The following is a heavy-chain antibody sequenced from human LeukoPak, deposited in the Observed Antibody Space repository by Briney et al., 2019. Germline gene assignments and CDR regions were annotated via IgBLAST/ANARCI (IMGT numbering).Heavy chain of an antibody. CDR2: INHSGST. Sequence: SETLSLTCAVYGGSFSGYYWSWIRQPPGKGLEWIGEINHSGSTNYNPSLKSRVTISVDTSKNQFSLKLSSVTAADTAVYYCARGSLWFGELFRHYYYYYGKDVWGQGTTVTVSS. CDR3: ARGSLWFGELFRHYYYYYGKDV. CDR1: GGSFSGYY. D-gene: IGHD3-10*01. J-gene: IGHJ6*02. V-gene: IGHV4-34*01.